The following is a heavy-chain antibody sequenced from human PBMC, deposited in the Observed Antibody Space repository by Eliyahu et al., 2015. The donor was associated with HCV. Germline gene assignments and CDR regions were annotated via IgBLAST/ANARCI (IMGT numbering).Heavy chain of an antibody. CDR1: GGSISSYY. CDR2: LLQWAH. Sequence: QVQLQESGPGLVKPSETLSLTCTVSGGSISSYYWSWIRQPPGKGLEELGWVYLLQWAHHHPPLKSRVTISVDTSKNQFSLKLSSVTAADTAVYYCASFQPLEHQLEVDVGWFDPWGQGTLVTVSS. V-gene: IGHV4-59*01. CDR3: ASFQPLEHQLEVDVGWFDP. J-gene: IGHJ5*02. D-gene: IGHD6-13*01.